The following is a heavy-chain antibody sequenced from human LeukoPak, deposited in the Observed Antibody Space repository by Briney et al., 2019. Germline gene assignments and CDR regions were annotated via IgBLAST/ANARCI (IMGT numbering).Heavy chain of an antibody. D-gene: IGHD6-13*01. Sequence: SETLSLTCTVSGGSISSSYWSWIRQPPGNGLEWIGYTYFSGSTNYNPSLKTRVTLPVDMSENQFNLKLSSMIAADAAVYYCARVSSSWYQDWYFDLWGRGTLVTVPS. J-gene: IGHJ2*01. CDR1: GGSISSSY. CDR3: ARVSSSWYQDWYFDL. V-gene: IGHV4-59*12. CDR2: TYFSGST.